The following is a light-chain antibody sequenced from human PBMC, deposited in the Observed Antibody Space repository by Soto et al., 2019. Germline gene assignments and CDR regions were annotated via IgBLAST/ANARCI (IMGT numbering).Light chain of an antibody. CDR2: GAF. J-gene: IGKJ5*01. V-gene: IGKV3-11*01. CDR1: PSVTNY. CDR3: QQRNICPPVT. Sequence: EIVLTQSPATLSLSPGERATLSCRASPSVTNYLAWYQQKPGQAPRLVIYGAFNRATGIPARFSGSGSGTDFTLTISSLEPEEFAVYYCQQRNICPPVTFGQGTRLEI.